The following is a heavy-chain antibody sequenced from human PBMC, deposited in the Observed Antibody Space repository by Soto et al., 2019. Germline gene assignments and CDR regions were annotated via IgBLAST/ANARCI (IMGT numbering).Heavy chain of an antibody. CDR3: ARVNYGYSGGAFDI. V-gene: IGHV3-21*01. J-gene: IGHJ3*02. Sequence: EVQLVESGGGLVKPGGSLRLSCAASGFTFSSYSMNWVRQAPGKGLEWVSSISSSSSYIYYADSVKGRLTISRDNAKNSLYLQMNSLRAEDTAVYYCARVNYGYSGGAFDIWGQGTMVTVSS. CDR1: GFTFSSYS. CDR2: ISSSSSYI. D-gene: IGHD4-17*01.